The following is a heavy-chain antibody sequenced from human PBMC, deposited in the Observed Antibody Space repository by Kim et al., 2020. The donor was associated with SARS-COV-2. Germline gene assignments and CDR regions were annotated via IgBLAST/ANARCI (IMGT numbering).Heavy chain of an antibody. CDR3: ARDGSRVVNDAFDI. V-gene: IGHV4-59*01. Sequence: NPSLKSRVTISVDTSKNQFSLKLSSVTAADTAVYYCARDGSRVVNDAFDIWGQGTMVTVSS. D-gene: IGHD3-3*01. J-gene: IGHJ3*02.